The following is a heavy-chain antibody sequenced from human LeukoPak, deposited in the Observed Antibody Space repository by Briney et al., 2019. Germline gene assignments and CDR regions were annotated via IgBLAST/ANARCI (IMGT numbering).Heavy chain of an antibody. CDR2: IYYSGST. V-gene: IGHV4-39*01. CDR1: GGSISSSSYY. Sequence: PSETLSLTCTVSGGSISSSSYYWGWIRQPPGKGLEWIGSIYYSGSTYYNPSLKSRVTISVDTSKNQFSLKLSSVTAADTAVYFCARQGGFASSAGVWGKGTTATVSS. CDR3: ARQGGFASSAGV. J-gene: IGHJ6*04. D-gene: IGHD2-2*01.